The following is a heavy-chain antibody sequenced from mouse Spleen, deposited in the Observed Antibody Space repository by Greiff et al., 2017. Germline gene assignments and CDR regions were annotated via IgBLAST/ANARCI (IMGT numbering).Heavy chain of an antibody. CDR1: GYTFTSYW. J-gene: IGHJ3*01. CDR3: ARGAYDGYYAWFAY. CDR2: IVPSDSYT. Sequence: QVQLQQPGAELVRPGTSVKLSCKASGYTFTSYWMHWVKQRPGQGLEWIGVIVPSDSYTNYNQKFKGKATLTVDTSSSTAYMQLSSLTSEDSAVYYCARGAYDGYYAWFAYWGQGTLVTVSA. V-gene: IGHV1-59*01. D-gene: IGHD2-3*01.